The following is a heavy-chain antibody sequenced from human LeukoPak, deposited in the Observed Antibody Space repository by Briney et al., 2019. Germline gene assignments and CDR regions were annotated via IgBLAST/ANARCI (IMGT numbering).Heavy chain of an antibody. CDR3: ASTIVGATSAAFDI. J-gene: IGHJ3*02. D-gene: IGHD1-26*01. CDR1: GGSISSGDYY. CDR2: IYYSGST. Sequence: PSETLSLTCTVSGGSISSGDYYWSWIRQPPGKGLEWIGYIYYSGSTYCNPSLKSRVTISVDTSKNQFSLKLSSVTAADTAVYYCASTIVGATSAAFDIWGQGTMVTVSS. V-gene: IGHV4-30-4*08.